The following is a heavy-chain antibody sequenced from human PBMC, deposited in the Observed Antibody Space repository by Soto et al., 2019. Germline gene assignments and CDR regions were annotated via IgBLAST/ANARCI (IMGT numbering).Heavy chain of an antibody. V-gene: IGHV1-69*13. Sequence: SVKVSCKASGGTFSSYAISWVRQAPGQGLAWMGGIIPIFGTANYAQKFQGRVTITADESTSTAYMELSSLRSEDTAVYYCARDSVSGTLVEDYWGQGTLVTVSS. CDR1: GGTFSSYA. J-gene: IGHJ4*02. CDR2: IIPIFGTA. D-gene: IGHD1-1*01. CDR3: ARDSVSGTLVEDY.